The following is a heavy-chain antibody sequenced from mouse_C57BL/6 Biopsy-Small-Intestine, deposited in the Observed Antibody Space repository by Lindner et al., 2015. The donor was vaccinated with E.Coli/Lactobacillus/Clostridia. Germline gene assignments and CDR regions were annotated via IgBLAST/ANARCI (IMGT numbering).Heavy chain of an antibody. V-gene: IGHV3-5*01. CDR3: ARDYGNYYAMDY. CDR1: GISITTGNYR. D-gene: IGHD2-1*01. Sequence: VQLQESGPGLVKPSQTVFLTCTVTGISITTGNYRWSWIRQFPGNKLEWIGYIYYSGTITYNPSLTSRTTITRDTPKNQLFLEMNSLTAEDTATYYCARDYGNYYAMDYWGQGTSVTVSS. CDR2: IYYSGTI. J-gene: IGHJ4*01.